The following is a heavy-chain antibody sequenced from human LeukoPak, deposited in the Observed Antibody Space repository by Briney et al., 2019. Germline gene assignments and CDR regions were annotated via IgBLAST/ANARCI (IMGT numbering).Heavy chain of an antibody. D-gene: IGHD6-6*01. V-gene: IGHV3-48*01. CDR1: GFTLSNYG. CDR2: ISSTSSAK. J-gene: IGHJ4*02. Sequence: GGSLRLSCAASGFTLSNYGMNWVRQAPGKGLEWVSYISSTSSAKAYADSVKGRLTISRDNAKSSLYLQFNSLRAEDTAVYYCARGGAARPDYWGRGTLVIVSS. CDR3: ARGGAARPDY.